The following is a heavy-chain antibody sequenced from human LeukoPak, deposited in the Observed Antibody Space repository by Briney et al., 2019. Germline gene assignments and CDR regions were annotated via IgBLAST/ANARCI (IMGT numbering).Heavy chain of an antibody. Sequence: PSETLSLTCTVSGGSISSYYWSWIRQPPGKGLEWIGYIYYSGSTNYNPSLKSRVTISVDTSKNQFSLKLSSVTAADTAVYYCARVKGEYYYYMDVWGKGTTVTIS. J-gene: IGHJ6*03. CDR1: GGSISSYY. D-gene: IGHD3-10*01. CDR2: IYYSGST. CDR3: ARVKGEYYYYMDV. V-gene: IGHV4-59*01.